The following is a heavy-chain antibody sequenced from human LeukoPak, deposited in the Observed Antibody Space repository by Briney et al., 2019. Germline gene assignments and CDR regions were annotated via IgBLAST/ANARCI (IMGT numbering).Heavy chain of an antibody. CDR2: IYYSGTT. CDR3: ARGVYGSGSYLGY. Sequence: PSETLSLTCTVSGGSISSHYWSWIRQPPGKGLEWIGYIYYSGTTNYNPSLKSRVTISVDTSKNQFSLKLSSVTAADTAVYYCARGVYGSGSYLGYWGQGTLVTVSS. V-gene: IGHV4-59*11. CDR1: GGSISSHY. J-gene: IGHJ4*02. D-gene: IGHD3-10*01.